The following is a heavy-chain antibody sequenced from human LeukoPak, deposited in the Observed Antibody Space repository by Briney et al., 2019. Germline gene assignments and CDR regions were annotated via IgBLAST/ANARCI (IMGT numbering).Heavy chain of an antibody. CDR3: ARLGIAAASSRDY. CDR2: INHSGST. D-gene: IGHD6-25*01. Sequence: SETLSLTCAVYGGSFSGYYWSWIRQPPGKGLEWIGEINHSGSTNYNPSLKSRVTISVDTSKNQFSLKLSSVTAADTAVYYCARLGIAAASSRDYWGQGTLVTVSS. J-gene: IGHJ4*02. CDR1: GGSFSGYY. V-gene: IGHV4-34*01.